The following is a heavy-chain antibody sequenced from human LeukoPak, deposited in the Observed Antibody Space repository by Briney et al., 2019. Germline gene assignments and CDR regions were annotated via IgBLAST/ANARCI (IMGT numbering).Heavy chain of an antibody. J-gene: IGHJ5*02. V-gene: IGHV4-39*01. CDR1: GDSISSSSYY. CDR3: APMGVPAATLLGIYNWFDP. D-gene: IGHD2-2*01. CDR2: IYYSGST. Sequence: SETLSLTCSVSGDSISSSSYYWGWIRQPPGKGLEWIGSIYYSGSTYYNPSLKSRVTISVDTSKNQFSLKLSSVTAADTAVYYCAPMGVPAATLLGIYNWFDPWGQGTLVTVSS.